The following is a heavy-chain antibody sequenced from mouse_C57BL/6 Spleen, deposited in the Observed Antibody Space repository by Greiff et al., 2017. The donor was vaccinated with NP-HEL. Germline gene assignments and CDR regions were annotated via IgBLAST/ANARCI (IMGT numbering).Heavy chain of an antibody. CDR3: ARGRMGNWYFDV. J-gene: IGHJ1*03. V-gene: IGHV1-54*01. CDR2: INPGSGGT. CDR1: GYAFTNYL. Sequence: QVQLKESGAELVRPGTSVKVSCKASGYAFTNYLIEWVKQRPGQGLAWIGVINPGSGGTNYNEKFKGKATLTADKSSSTASMQLSSLTSEDSAVYFCARGRMGNWYFDVWGTGTTVTVSS. D-gene: IGHD2-3*01.